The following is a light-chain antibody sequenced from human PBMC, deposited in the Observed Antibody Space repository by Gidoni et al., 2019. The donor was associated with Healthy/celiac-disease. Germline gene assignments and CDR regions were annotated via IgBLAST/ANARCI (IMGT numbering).Light chain of an antibody. CDR2: DVS. Sequence: QSALTQPASVSGSPGQSITISCTGTSSDVGGYNYVSWYQQHPGKAPKLMIYDVSKRPSGVSNRFSGSKSGNTASLTISELQAEDEADYYCSSYTSSSTQVFGGGTKLTVL. J-gene: IGLJ3*02. CDR3: SSYTSSSTQV. V-gene: IGLV2-14*03. CDR1: SSDVGGYNY.